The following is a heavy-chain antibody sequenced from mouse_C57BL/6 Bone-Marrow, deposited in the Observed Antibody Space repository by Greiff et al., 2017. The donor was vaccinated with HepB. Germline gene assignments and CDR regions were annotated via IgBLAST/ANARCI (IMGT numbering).Heavy chain of an antibody. D-gene: IGHD2-5*01. CDR2: IYPVSGET. V-gene: IGHV1-11*01. Sequence: VQLVESGAELASPGASVTLSCKASGYTFTDHIMNWVKKRPGQGLEWIGRIYPVSGETNYNQKFMGKATFSVDRSSSTVYMVLNSLTSEDPAVYYCGRPHYSNYRAMDYWGQGTSVTVSS. CDR1: GYTFTDHI. CDR3: GRPHYSNYRAMDY. J-gene: IGHJ4*01.